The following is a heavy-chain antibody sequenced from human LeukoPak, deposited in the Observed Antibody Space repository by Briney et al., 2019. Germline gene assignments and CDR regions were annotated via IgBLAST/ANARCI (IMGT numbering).Heavy chain of an antibody. V-gene: IGHV4-59*01. Sequence: SETLSLTCTVSGGSISSYYWSWIRQPPGKGLEWIGYIYYSGSINYNPSLKSRVTISVDTSKNQFSLKLSSVTAADTAVYYCAGGYSYGKKDYWGQGTLVTVSS. D-gene: IGHD5-18*01. CDR1: GGSISSYY. J-gene: IGHJ4*02. CDR2: IYYSGSI. CDR3: AGGYSYGKKDY.